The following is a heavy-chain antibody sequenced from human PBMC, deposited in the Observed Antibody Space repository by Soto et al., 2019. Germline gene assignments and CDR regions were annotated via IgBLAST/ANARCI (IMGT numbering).Heavy chain of an antibody. D-gene: IGHD6-25*01. Sequence: QVQLVESGGGVVQPGRSLRLSCAASGFTFSSYGMHWVRQAPGKGLEWVAVIWYDGSNKYYADSVKGRFTIYRDKYKNTLYLQMNSLRAEDTAVYYCARVVGYGFDIWGQGTMVTVSS. J-gene: IGHJ3*02. CDR1: GFTFSSYG. CDR3: ARVVGYGFDI. V-gene: IGHV3-33*01. CDR2: IWYDGSNK.